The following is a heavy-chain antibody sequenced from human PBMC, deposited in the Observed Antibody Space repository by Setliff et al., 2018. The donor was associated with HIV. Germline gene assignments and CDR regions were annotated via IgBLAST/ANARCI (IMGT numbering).Heavy chain of an antibody. V-gene: IGHV3-7*03. CDR2: IKKDGSDK. J-gene: IGHJ3*01. CDR1: GFTFSSFW. Sequence: PGGSLRLSCAASGFTFSSFWMTWVRQAPGKGLEWVANIKKDGSDKFYVDSVKGRFAISRDNAKNSLNLEMNSLRAEDTAIYYCARTSGDAYNYEGAFDVWGQGTLVTVSS. CDR3: ARTSGDAYNYEGAFDV. D-gene: IGHD5-12*01.